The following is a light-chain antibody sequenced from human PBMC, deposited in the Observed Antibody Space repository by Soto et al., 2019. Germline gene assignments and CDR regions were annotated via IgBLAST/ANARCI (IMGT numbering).Light chain of an antibody. J-gene: IGLJ3*02. CDR2: DVS. CDR1: SSDVGGYNY. V-gene: IGLV2-14*01. Sequence: QSVLTQPASVSGSPGQSITISCTGTSSDVGGYNYVSWYQQHPGKVPKLIIYDVSHRPSRVSNRFSGSKSGNTASLTISGLHAEDADDYYCSSYTGSTTIVFGGGTKVTVL. CDR3: SSYTGSTTIV.